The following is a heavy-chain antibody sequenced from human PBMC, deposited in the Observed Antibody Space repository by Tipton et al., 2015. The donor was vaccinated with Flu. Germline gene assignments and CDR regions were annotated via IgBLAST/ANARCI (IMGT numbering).Heavy chain of an antibody. CDR1: GFDFSVYG. V-gene: IGHV3-33*01. Sequence: SLRLSCKVSGFDFSVYGMHWVRQAPGKGLEWVAVIWYDGSNIHYADSVKGRFTISRGNSKNTLYLQMNGLRAEDTAVYYCARDEGVVNYYFGMDAWGQGTTVTVSS. CDR2: IWYDGSNI. CDR3: ARDEGVVNYYFGMDA. J-gene: IGHJ6*01. D-gene: IGHD3-16*01.